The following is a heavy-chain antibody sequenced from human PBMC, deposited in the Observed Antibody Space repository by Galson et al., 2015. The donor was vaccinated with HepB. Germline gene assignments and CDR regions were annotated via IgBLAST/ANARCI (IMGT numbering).Heavy chain of an antibody. D-gene: IGHD6-13*01. Sequence: SLRLSCAAPDFSFTSAWMNWVRQAPGKGLEWVSSITSSSRNMYYADSVKGRFTISRDNAKNSLYLQMNRLRVEDTAVYYCAKDRGYSSSWYLGPYYYYGLDFWGRGTTVTVSS. V-gene: IGHV3-21*01. J-gene: IGHJ6*02. CDR2: ITSSSRNM. CDR3: AKDRGYSSSWYLGPYYYYGLDF. CDR1: DFSFTSAW.